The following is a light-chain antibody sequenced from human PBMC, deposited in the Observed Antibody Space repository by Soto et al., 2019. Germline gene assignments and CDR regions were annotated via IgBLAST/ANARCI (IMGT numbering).Light chain of an antibody. J-gene: IGLJ1*01. CDR2: DNS. CDR3: QVWDSSVLHHV. V-gene: IGLV3-21*02. Sequence: SYELTQSPSVSVAPGQTARITCGGDNIATKTVHWFQQRPGQAPVLVVFDNSDRPSGIPERSSGSNSGATATLTISRVEAGDEADYYCQVWDSSVLHHVFGTGTKLTVL. CDR1: NIATKT.